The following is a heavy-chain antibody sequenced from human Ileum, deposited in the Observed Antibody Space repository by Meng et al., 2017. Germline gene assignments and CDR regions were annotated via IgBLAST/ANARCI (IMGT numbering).Heavy chain of an antibody. Sequence: VPLQGSGPGLVGPSGTLSLTCTVSGGSIRSSFYWSWVRQSPGKGLEWIGQIYLAGSPNYNPSLESRVTISVDKSKNQFSLRLTSVTAADTAIFYCVRHGGKYFDSWGQGTLVTVSS. V-gene: IGHV4-4*02. CDR2: IYLAGSP. CDR1: GGSIRSSFY. J-gene: IGHJ4*02. D-gene: IGHD2-15*01. CDR3: VRHGGKYFDS.